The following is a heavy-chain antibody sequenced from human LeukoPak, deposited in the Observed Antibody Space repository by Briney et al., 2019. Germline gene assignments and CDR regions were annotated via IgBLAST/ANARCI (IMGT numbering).Heavy chain of an antibody. CDR3: ARDDFGDSMLY. J-gene: IGHJ4*02. V-gene: IGHV3-7*05. Sequence: GGSLRLSCAASGFTFSHASMTWVRQAPGKGLEWVANINQDGSVKSYVDSVEGRFTISRDNAKKSLYLQMSSLRAEDTAVYYCARDDFGDSMLYWGQGTLVTVSS. CDR1: GFTFSHAS. CDR2: INQDGSVK. D-gene: IGHD4-17*01.